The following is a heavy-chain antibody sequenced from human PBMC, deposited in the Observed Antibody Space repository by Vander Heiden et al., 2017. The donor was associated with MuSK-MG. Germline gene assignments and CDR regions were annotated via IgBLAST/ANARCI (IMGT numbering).Heavy chain of an antibody. V-gene: IGHV3-23*01. CDR1: GFSFSSYG. J-gene: IGHJ6*03. CDR2: FSDSGSRT. CDR3: AKKRISRYFYMDV. Sequence: EVQLLESGGGLVQPGGSLRLSCAASGFSFSSYGVSWVRQAPGKGLEWVSGFSDSGSRTYYADSVKGRFTISRDNFKNTLYLQMNSLRAEDTAVYYCAKKRISRYFYMDVWGKGTSVTVSS.